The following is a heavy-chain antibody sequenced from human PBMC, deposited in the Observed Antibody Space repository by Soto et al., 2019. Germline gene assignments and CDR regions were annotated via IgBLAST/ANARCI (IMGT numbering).Heavy chain of an antibody. V-gene: IGHV3-30*18. J-gene: IGHJ4*02. CDR1: GFTFSSYG. Sequence: GGSLRISCAASGFTFSSYGMHCVRQAPCKWLEWVAVISYDGSNKYYADSVKGRFTISRDNSKNTLYLQMNSLRAEDTAVYYCAKDDRSMITFGGVIVASFDYWGQGTLVTVSS. D-gene: IGHD3-16*02. CDR2: ISYDGSNK. CDR3: AKDDRSMITFGGVIVASFDY.